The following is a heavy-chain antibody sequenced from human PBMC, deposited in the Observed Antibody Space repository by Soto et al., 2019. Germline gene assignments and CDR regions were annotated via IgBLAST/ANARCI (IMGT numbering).Heavy chain of an antibody. V-gene: IGHV1-69*02. CDR1: GGTFSSYT. D-gene: IGHD6-13*01. CDR2: IIPILGIA. CDR3: ARGAPLYSSSFISLVDP. Sequence: ASVKVSCKASGGTFSSYTISWVRQAPGQGLEWMGRIIPILGIANYAQKFQGRVTITADKSTSTAYMELSSLRSEDTAVYYCARGAPLYSSSFISLVDPWGQGTLVTVSS. J-gene: IGHJ5*02.